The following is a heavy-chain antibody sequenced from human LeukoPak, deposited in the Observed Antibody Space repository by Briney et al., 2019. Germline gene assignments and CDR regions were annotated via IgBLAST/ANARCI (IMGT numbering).Heavy chain of an antibody. J-gene: IGHJ4*02. V-gene: IGHV3-21*01. D-gene: IGHD3-22*01. CDR2: INTVSCYI. CDR1: GFTFSSYS. Sequence: GGSLRLSCAASGFTFSSYSFNWVRQAPGKGREGVSSINTVSCYIYYADSVRGRFTISRDNDENTLWLEMKSLRAEDSAVYYCARLRRNSDRSGFYYYYDNWGQGTLVTVSS. CDR3: ARLRRNSDRSGFYYYYDN.